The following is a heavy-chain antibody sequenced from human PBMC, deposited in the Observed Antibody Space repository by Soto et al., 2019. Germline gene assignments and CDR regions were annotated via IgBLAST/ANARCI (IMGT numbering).Heavy chain of an antibody. J-gene: IGHJ5*02. CDR1: GGSFSGYY. CDR2: INHSGST. CDR3: ASLVRFFGFDP. Sequence: SETLSLTCAVYGGSFSGYYWSWIRQPPGKGLEWIGEINHSGSTNYNPSLKSRVTISVXXXXXXFXLXLXXXTAADTAVYYCASLVRFFGFDPWGQGTLVTVSS. D-gene: IGHD3-3*01. V-gene: IGHV4-34*01.